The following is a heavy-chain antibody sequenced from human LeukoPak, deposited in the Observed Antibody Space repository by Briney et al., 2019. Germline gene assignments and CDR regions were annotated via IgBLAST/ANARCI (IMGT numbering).Heavy chain of an antibody. CDR1: GSRFTSYW. Sequence: GESLKISWKGSGSRFTSYWIGGGRQMPGKGLEGMLIIYPGDSDIRYSPSFPGHVTISADKSISTAYLQWSSLKASDTAMYYCASGLYDSSAFDIWGQGTMVTVSS. CDR2: IYPGDSDI. CDR3: ASGLYDSSAFDI. V-gene: IGHV5-51*01. D-gene: IGHD3-22*01. J-gene: IGHJ3*02.